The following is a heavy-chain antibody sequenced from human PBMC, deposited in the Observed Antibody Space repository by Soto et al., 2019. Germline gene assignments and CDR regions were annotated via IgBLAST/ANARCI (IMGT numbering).Heavy chain of an antibody. CDR3: ARVEYSSSSPPLPYGMDV. V-gene: IGHV3-74*01. Sequence: GGSLRLSCAASGFTFSSYWMHWVRQAPGKGLVWVSRINSDGSSTSYADSVKGRFTISRDNAKNTLYLQMNSLRAEDTAVYYCARVEYSSSSPPLPYGMDVWGQGTTVTVSS. CDR2: INSDGSST. J-gene: IGHJ6*02. CDR1: GFTFSSYW. D-gene: IGHD6-6*01.